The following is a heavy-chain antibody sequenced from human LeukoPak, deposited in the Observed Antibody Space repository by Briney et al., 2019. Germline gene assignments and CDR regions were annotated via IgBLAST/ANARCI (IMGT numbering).Heavy chain of an antibody. CDR1: GGSISSYY. J-gene: IGHJ6*03. CDR3: AREYYGDYVYYYYYYMDV. D-gene: IGHD4-17*01. Sequence: SEALSLTCTVSGGSISSYYWSWIRQPPGKGLEWIGYMYYSGSTNYNPSLKSRVTISVDTSKNQFSLKLSSVTAADTAVYYCAREYYGDYVYYYYYYMDVWGKGTTVTVSS. CDR2: MYYSGST. V-gene: IGHV4-59*12.